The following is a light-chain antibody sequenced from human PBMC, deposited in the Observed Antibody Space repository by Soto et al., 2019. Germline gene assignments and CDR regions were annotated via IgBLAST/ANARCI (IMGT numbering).Light chain of an antibody. V-gene: IGKV3-15*01. CDR1: QSVNSN. CDR3: QQYNNWPRR. Sequence: EIVMTQSPATLSVSPGERATLSCRASQSVNSNLAWYQQKTGQAPRLLIYGASTRATGIPARFSGSGSGTEFTLTISSLPSEDFAVYYCQQYNNWPRRFGQGTKV. J-gene: IGKJ1*01. CDR2: GAS.